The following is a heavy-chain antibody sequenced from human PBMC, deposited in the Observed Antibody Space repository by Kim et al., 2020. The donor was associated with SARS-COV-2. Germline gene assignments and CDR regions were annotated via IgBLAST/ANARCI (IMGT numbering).Heavy chain of an antibody. Sequence: SETLSLTCAVSGGSISSGGYSWSWIRQPPGKGLEWIGYIYHSGSTYYNPSLKSRVTISVDRSKNQFSLKLSSVTAADTAVYYCRGIRTRYGNYYYGMDVWGQGTTVTVSS. V-gene: IGHV4-30-2*01. CDR3: RGIRTRYGNYYYGMDV. D-gene: IGHD6-13*01. J-gene: IGHJ6*02. CDR1: GGSISSGGYS. CDR2: IYHSGST.